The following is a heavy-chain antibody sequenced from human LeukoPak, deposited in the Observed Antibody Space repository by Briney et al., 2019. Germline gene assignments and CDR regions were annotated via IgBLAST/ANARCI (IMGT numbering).Heavy chain of an antibody. Sequence: SVKVSCKASGGTFSSYAISWVRQAPGQGLEWMGRIIPILGIANYAQKFQGRVTITADKSTSTAYMELSSLRSEDTAVYYCARGIRGYYYDSSGSDYWGQGTLVTVSS. V-gene: IGHV1-69*04. J-gene: IGHJ4*02. D-gene: IGHD3-22*01. CDR1: GGTFSSYA. CDR3: ARGIRGYYYDSSGSDY. CDR2: IIPILGIA.